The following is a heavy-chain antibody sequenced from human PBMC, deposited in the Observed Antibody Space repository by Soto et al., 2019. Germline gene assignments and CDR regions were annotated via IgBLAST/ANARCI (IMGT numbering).Heavy chain of an antibody. CDR1: GFTFSDYY. Sequence: GGSLRLSCAASGFTFSDYYMSWIRQAPGKGLEWVSYISSSGSTIYYADSVKGRFTISRDNAKNSRYLQMNSLRAEDTAVYYFARDAYYYGSRSRWNSYGMDVWGQGTTVTVSS. J-gene: IGHJ6*02. D-gene: IGHD3-10*01. V-gene: IGHV3-11*01. CDR3: ARDAYYYGSRSRWNSYGMDV. CDR2: ISSSGSTI.